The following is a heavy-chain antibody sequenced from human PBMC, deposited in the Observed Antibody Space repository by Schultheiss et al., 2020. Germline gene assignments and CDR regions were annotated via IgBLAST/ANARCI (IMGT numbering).Heavy chain of an antibody. Sequence: SETLSLTCAVYGGSFSGYYWSWIRQPPGKGLEWIGEINHSGSTNYNPSLKSRVTISVDKSKNQFSLKLSSVTAADTAVYYCARCREIVVVPAAPYYYMDVWGKGTTVTVSS. CDR3: ARCREIVVVPAAPYYYMDV. CDR2: INHSGST. D-gene: IGHD2-2*01. J-gene: IGHJ6*03. V-gene: IGHV4-34*01. CDR1: GGSFSGYY.